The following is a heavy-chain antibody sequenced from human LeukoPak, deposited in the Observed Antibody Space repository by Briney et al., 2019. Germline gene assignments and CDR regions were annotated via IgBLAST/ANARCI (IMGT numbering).Heavy chain of an antibody. D-gene: IGHD3-3*01. Sequence: QPWGSLRLSCAASGFTFSIYSMSWVRQAPGKGLEWVSYISSSSSTISYADSVKGRFTISRDNAENSLYLQMNSLRAEDTAVYYCARAGDFSFKDWGQGTLVTVSS. J-gene: IGHJ4*02. V-gene: IGHV3-48*01. CDR1: GFTFSIYS. CDR3: ARAGDFSFKD. CDR2: ISSSSSTI.